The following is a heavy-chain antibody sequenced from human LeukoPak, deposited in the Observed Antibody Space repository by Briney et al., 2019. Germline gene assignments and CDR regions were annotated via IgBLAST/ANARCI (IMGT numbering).Heavy chain of an antibody. Sequence: PGGSLRLSCAASGFAVSSYYMNWVRQAPGKGLEWLSVFYSGGSTDYADSVKGRFTMSRDNSKNTLYLQMNSLRAEDTAVYYCARGRGYSGYDESYPFDYWGQGTLVTVSS. V-gene: IGHV3-66*01. CDR2: FYSGGST. D-gene: IGHD5-12*01. J-gene: IGHJ4*02. CDR1: GFAVSSYY. CDR3: ARGRGYSGYDESYPFDY.